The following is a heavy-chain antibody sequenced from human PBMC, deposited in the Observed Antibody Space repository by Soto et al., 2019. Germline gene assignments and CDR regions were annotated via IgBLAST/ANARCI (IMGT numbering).Heavy chain of an antibody. CDR1: GYTFTSYD. CDR3: AREVPYYDFWSGPRHYYYYGMDV. V-gene: IGHV1-8*01. Sequence: QVQLVQSGAEVKKPGASVKVSCKASGYTFTSYDINWVRQATGQGLEWMGWMNPNSGNTGYAQKFQGRVTMTRNTSISTAYMELSSLRSEDTAVSYCAREVPYYDFWSGPRHYYYYGMDVWGQGTTVTVSS. D-gene: IGHD3-3*01. J-gene: IGHJ6*02. CDR2: MNPNSGNT.